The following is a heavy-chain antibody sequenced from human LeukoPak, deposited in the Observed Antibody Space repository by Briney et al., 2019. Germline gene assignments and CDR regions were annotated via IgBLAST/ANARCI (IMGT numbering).Heavy chain of an antibody. Sequence: GGSLRLSCAASGFTFSNYAMSWVRQAPGKGLEFVANIKQDGSQQSYVKSVEGRFVISRDNAKNSLYLQMNGLRVEDTGIYYCARYQHCGGDCYPLDFWGQGTLVTVSS. V-gene: IGHV3-7*01. CDR1: GFTFSNYA. CDR3: ARYQHCGGDCYPLDF. J-gene: IGHJ4*02. D-gene: IGHD2-21*02. CDR2: IKQDGSQQ.